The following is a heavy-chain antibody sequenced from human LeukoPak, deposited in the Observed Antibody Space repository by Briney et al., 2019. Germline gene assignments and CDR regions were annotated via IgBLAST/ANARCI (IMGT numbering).Heavy chain of an antibody. CDR1: GVTLSSYR. Sequence: PGESLRLSCAASGVTLSSYRMNWVRQPPGKGLERVSSISISSSYIYYADSVKGRFTISRDNAKNSLYLQMNSLRADDTAVYYCAGGTEATYYFDYWGQGTLVTVSS. CDR2: ISISSSYI. V-gene: IGHV3-21*01. CDR3: AGGTEATYYFDY. J-gene: IGHJ4*02.